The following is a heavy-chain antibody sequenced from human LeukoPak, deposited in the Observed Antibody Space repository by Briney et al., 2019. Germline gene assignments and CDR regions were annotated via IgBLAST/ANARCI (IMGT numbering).Heavy chain of an antibody. CDR1: GFTFSSYA. CDR3: ARGGAAMVRGVEGDY. CDR2: ISYDGSDK. V-gene: IGHV3-30-3*01. D-gene: IGHD3-10*01. J-gene: IGHJ4*02. Sequence: PGGSLRLSCAASGFTFSSYAMHWVRQAPGKGLEWVAVISYDGSDKYYADSVKGRFTISRDNSKNTLYLQMNSLRAEDTAVYYCARGGAAMVRGVEGDYWGQGTLVTVSS.